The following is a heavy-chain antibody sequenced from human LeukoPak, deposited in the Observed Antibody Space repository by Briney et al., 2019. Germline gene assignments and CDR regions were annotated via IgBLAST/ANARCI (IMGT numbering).Heavy chain of an antibody. J-gene: IGHJ6*02. CDR2: IYYSGST. CDR1: GGSISSYY. CDR3: ARGPHYHDSSGYSPSYSYAMDV. V-gene: IGHV4-59*01. Sequence: SETLSLTCTVSGGSISSYYWSWIRQPPGKGLEWIGYIYYSGSTNYNPSLRSRVTISVDTSKNQSSLDLRSVTAADTAVYYCARGPHYHDSSGYSPSYSYAMDVWGQGTTVTVSS. D-gene: IGHD3-22*01.